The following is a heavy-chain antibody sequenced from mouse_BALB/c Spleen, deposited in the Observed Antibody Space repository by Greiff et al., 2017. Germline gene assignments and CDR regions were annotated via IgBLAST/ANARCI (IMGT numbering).Heavy chain of an antibody. Sequence: QVQLQQSGAELVTPGASVTLSCKASGFTFTSYYMYWVKQRPGQGLEWIGEINPSNGGTNFNEQFKSKATLTDDKSTSTAYMQLSSLTSEDSTVYYWTSWAATEDYAMNDWGQGTSVTVST. CDR1: GFTFTSYY. J-gene: IGHJ4*01. CDR2: INPSNGGT. CDR3: TSWAATEDYAMND. V-gene: IGHV1S81*02. D-gene: IGHD1-2*01.